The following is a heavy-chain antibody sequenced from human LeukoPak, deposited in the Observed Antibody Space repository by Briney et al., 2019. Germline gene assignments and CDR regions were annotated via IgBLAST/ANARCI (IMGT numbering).Heavy chain of an antibody. D-gene: IGHD4-23*01. J-gene: IGHJ5*02. V-gene: IGHV3-30*03. CDR1: GFSFSSYG. Sequence: PGTSLRLSCTASGFSFSSYGMHWVRQAPGKGLEWVAVISYDGTGKYYADSVKGRFTISRDHYNNTLYLQMDSLRADDTAVYYCVRDADGGNSWFDTWGQGTLVTVSS. CDR3: VRDADGGNSWFDT. CDR2: ISYDGTGK.